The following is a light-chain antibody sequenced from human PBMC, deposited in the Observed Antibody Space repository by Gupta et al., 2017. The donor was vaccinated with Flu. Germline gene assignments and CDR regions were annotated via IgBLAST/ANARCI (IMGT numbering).Light chain of an antibody. V-gene: IGKV3-20*01. Sequence: IVLTQSPGTLSLSSGERATLSCRASQTVSSSYLAWYQQKPGQAPRLLIYGASSRATGIPDRFSGSGSGTDFTLTISRLEPEDFAVYYCQQYGSSRWSFGQGTKLEIK. CDR1: QTVSSSY. CDR2: GAS. J-gene: IGKJ2*04. CDR3: QQYGSSRWS.